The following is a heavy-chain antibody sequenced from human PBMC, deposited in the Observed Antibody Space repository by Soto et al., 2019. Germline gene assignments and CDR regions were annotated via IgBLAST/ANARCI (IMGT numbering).Heavy chain of an antibody. CDR3: ATDPYYYASGF. D-gene: IGHD3-10*01. Sequence: ESGGGLVEPGGSLRLSCAASGFTFSGQYMTWIRQAPGKGLEWVSKISSDATLTYYADSVKGRFTVSRDNAKKALYLQMNSLRAEDTAIYYCATDPYYYASGFWGQGTLVTVSS. CDR2: ISSDATLT. CDR1: GFTFSGQY. J-gene: IGHJ4*02. V-gene: IGHV3-11*01.